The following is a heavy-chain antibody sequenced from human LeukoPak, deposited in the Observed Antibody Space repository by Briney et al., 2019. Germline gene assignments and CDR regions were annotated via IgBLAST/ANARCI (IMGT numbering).Heavy chain of an antibody. Sequence: SETLSLTCTVSGGSIRSYYWSWIRQPPGKGLEWIGYIYYSGSTKYNPSLKNRATISVDTSKNQFSLKLNSVTAADTAVYYCASGSYYFHYWGQGTLVTVSS. CDR3: ASGSYYFHY. V-gene: IGHV4-59*08. CDR2: IYYSGST. CDR1: GGSIRSYY. J-gene: IGHJ4*02. D-gene: IGHD1-26*01.